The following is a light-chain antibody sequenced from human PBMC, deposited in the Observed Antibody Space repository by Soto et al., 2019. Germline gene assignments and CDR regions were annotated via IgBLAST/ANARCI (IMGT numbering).Light chain of an antibody. CDR3: QWSRDWPLT. Sequence: EIVLTQSPATLSLSPGEGATLSCRASQSVGTSLAWYQQKPGQAPRLLVYDAYNKAAGIPSRFSGSGSGTDFTITIISLEDEDFAVYYCQWSRDWPLTFGQGTRVDIK. J-gene: IGKJ1*01. V-gene: IGKV3-11*01. CDR1: QSVGTS. CDR2: DAY.